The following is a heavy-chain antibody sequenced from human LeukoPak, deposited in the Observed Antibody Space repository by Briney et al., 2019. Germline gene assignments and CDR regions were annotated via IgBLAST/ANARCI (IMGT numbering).Heavy chain of an antibody. CDR1: GGSISSYY. D-gene: IGHD3-22*01. J-gene: IGHJ6*03. V-gene: IGHV4-59*01. CDR3: ARAYYYDSSGYYYYYMDV. Sequence: SETLSLTCTVSGGSISSYYWSWIRQPPGKGLEWIGYIHYSGSTNYNPSLKSRVTISVDTSKNQFSLKLSSVTAADTAVYYCARAYYYDSSGYYYYYMDVWGKGTTVTVSS. CDR2: IHYSGST.